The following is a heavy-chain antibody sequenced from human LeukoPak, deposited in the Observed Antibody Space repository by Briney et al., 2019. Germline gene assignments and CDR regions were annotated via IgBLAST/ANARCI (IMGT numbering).Heavy chain of an antibody. CDR2: ISYDGSNK. CDR3: AKDYGSGSSTLFDY. V-gene: IGHV3-30*18. Sequence: PGRSLRLSCAASGFTFSSYGFHWVRQAPGKGLEWVAVISYDGSNKYYADSVKGRFTISRDNSQNTLYLQMNSLRAEDTAVYYCAKDYGSGSSTLFDYWGQGTLVADSS. J-gene: IGHJ4*02. CDR1: GFTFSSYG. D-gene: IGHD3-10*01.